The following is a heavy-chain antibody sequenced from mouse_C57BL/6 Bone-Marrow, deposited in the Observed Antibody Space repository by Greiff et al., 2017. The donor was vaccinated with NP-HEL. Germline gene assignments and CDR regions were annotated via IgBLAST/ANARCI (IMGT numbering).Heavy chain of an antibody. CDR3: ARGRATVAMDY. CDR2: IYPRSGNT. J-gene: IGHJ4*01. Sequence: QVQLQQSGAELARPGASVKLSCKASGYTFTSYGISWVKQRTGQGLEWIGEIYPRSGNTYYNEKFKGKATLTADKSSSTAYMELSSLTSEDSAVYFCARGRATVAMDYWGQGTSVTVSS. V-gene: IGHV1-81*01. D-gene: IGHD1-1*01. CDR1: GYTFTSYG.